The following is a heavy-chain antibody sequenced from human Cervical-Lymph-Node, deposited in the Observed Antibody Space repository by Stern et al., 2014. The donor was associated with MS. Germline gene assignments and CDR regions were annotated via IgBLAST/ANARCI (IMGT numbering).Heavy chain of an antibody. D-gene: IGHD4-17*01. CDR2: IYPGDSDT. V-gene: IGHV5-51*03. J-gene: IGHJ4*02. CDR3: ARGFFGDYVTLDY. CDR1: GYNFASYW. Sequence: VQLVQSGAEVKKPGQSLKISCKGSGYNFASYWIGWVRQMPGKGLEWMGVIYPGDSDTRYSPSFEGQVTISADRSINTAYLQWSSLKASDTAMFYCARGFFGDYVTLDYWGQGTLVTVSS.